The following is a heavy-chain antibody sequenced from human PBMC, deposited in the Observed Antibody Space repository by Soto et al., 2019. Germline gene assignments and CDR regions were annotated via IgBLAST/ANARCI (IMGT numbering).Heavy chain of an antibody. CDR3: ARDRTQQTIFDH. CDR1: GGSSIRTIYY. D-gene: IGHD2-15*01. J-gene: IGHJ4*02. Sequence: PSETLSVSCTVPGGSSIRTIYYWGWILQPPGKGLEWIGSIYYSGSTYYNPSLQSRVTISVDTSKNKFSLKLSSVTAADTAVYYCARDRTQQTIFDHWGQGNMVTVSS. CDR2: IYYSGST. V-gene: IGHV4-39*01.